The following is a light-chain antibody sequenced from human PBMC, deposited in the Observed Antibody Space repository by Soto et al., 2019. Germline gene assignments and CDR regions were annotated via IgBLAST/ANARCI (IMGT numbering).Light chain of an antibody. Sequence: QSALTQPASVSGSPGQSITISCVGTSSDMGDYNYVSWYQQHPGKVPKVIIYDVSNRPSGVSYRFSRTKSGNTASLTVSGLQAEDEADYYCCSYTRSGTLIFGTGTKVTVL. CDR2: DVS. V-gene: IGLV2-14*01. CDR3: CSYTRSGTLI. J-gene: IGLJ1*01. CDR1: SSDMGDYNY.